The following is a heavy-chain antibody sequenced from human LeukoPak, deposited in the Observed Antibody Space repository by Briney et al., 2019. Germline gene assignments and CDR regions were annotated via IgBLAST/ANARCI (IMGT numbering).Heavy chain of an antibody. CDR1: GGSISSGGHY. Sequence: PSETLSLTCTVSGGSISSGGHYWSWIRQPAGKGLEYLGRISSTGSTNYNPSLRSRVTISADTSKNHFSLKLTSVTAADTAVYYCARLYCSGGSCHDAFDIWGQGTMVTVSS. CDR2: ISSTGST. V-gene: IGHV4-61*02. D-gene: IGHD2-15*01. CDR3: ARLYCSGGSCHDAFDI. J-gene: IGHJ3*02.